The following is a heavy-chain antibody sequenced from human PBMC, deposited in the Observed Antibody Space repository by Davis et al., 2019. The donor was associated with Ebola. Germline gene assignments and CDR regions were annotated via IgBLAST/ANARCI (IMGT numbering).Heavy chain of an antibody. CDR3: ARGEYQLLFYYYYMDV. J-gene: IGHJ6*03. V-gene: IGHV4-31*02. CDR2: IYYSGST. CDR1: GGSISSGGYY. Sequence: SCTVSGGSISSGGYYWSWIRQHPGKGLEWIGYIYYSGSTYYNPSLKSRVTISVDTSKNQFSLKLSSVTAADTAVYYCARGEYQLLFYYYYMDVWGKGTTVTVSS. D-gene: IGHD2-2*01.